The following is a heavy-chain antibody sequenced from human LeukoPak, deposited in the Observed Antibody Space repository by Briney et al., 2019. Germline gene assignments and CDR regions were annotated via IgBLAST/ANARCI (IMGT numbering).Heavy chain of an antibody. J-gene: IGHJ4*02. Sequence: SETLSLTCTVSGGSISNYYWSWIRQPAGKGLEWIGRIYTSGSTNYNPSLKSRVTISVDTSKNQFSLKLSSVTAADTAVYYCARLRYYDYVWGSYRHLYSDYWGQGTLVTVSS. CDR2: IYTSGST. V-gene: IGHV4-4*07. CDR1: GGSISNYY. CDR3: ARLRYYDYVWGSYRHLYSDY. D-gene: IGHD3-16*02.